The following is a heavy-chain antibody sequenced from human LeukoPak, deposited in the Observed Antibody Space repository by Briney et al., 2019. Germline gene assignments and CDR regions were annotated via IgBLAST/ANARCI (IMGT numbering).Heavy chain of an antibody. D-gene: IGHD4-17*01. V-gene: IGHV3-9*01. Sequence: GGSLRLSCEVSGITFEDYAMHWVRQAPGKGLEWVSGINWNSGRRDYADSVKGRFTISRDNAKNSLYLQMNSLRTEDTAIYYCTRGGYGDYVLDWFDPWGQGTLVTVSS. J-gene: IGHJ5*02. CDR3: TRGGYGDYVLDWFDP. CDR1: GITFEDYA. CDR2: INWNSGRR.